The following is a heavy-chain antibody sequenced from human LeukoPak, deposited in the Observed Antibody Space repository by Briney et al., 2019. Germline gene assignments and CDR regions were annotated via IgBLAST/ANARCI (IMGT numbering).Heavy chain of an antibody. Sequence: PGGSLRLSCAASGFTFSSYAMSWVRQAPGKGLEWVSTISGSGGSTYYADPVNGRFTISRDNSKNTLYLQMNSLRAEDTAVYYCAKALGVRGVFDYWGQGTLVTVSS. CDR1: GFTFSSYA. V-gene: IGHV3-23*01. D-gene: IGHD3-10*01. CDR3: AKALGVRGVFDY. CDR2: ISGSGGST. J-gene: IGHJ4*02.